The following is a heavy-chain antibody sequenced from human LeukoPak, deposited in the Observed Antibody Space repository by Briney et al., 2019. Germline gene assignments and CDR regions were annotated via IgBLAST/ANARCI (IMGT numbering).Heavy chain of an antibody. V-gene: IGHV1-69*13. J-gene: IGHJ2*01. D-gene: IGHD1-1*01. Sequence: ASVEVSCKASGGTFSSYAISWVRQAPGQGLEWMGGIIPIFGTANYAQKFQGRVTITADESTSTAYMELSSLRSEDTAVYYCAHSNDDWYFDLWGRGTLVTVSS. CDR2: IIPIFGTA. CDR1: GGTFSSYA. CDR3: AHSNDDWYFDL.